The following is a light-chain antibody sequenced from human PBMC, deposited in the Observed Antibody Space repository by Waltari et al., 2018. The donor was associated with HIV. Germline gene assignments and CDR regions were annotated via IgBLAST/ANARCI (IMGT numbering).Light chain of an antibody. CDR3: QYFTSTPTYT. Sequence: EVVLTQSPGTLSLSPGERVSLSCRANQTVNNNFLTWYQQKPGQAPRLLIYGASNRATDIPDRFSDFGSGTDFTLFISTLDPEDSALYFCQYFTSTPTYTFGQGTKLEIK. CDR1: QTVNNNF. V-gene: IGKV3-20*01. CDR2: GAS. J-gene: IGKJ2*01.